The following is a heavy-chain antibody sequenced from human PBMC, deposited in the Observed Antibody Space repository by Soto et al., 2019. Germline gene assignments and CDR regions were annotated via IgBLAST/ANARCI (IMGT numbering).Heavy chain of an antibody. Sequence: QVQLQQWGAGLLKPSETLSLTCAVYGGSFSGYYWSWIRQPPGKGLEWLGEINHSGSTNYNPSLKSRVTISVDTSKNQFPLKLSSVTAADTSVYYCARWALWGYRSSWTPFDYWGQGTLVTVSS. CDR2: INHSGST. J-gene: IGHJ4*02. D-gene: IGHD6-13*01. CDR1: GGSFSGYY. CDR3: ARWALWGYRSSWTPFDY. V-gene: IGHV4-34*01.